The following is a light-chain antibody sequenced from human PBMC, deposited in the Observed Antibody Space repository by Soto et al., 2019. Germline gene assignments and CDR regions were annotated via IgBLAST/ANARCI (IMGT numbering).Light chain of an antibody. J-gene: IGKJ3*01. CDR2: AAY. CDR3: QPSYSTLFT. CDR1: QSISSY. V-gene: IGKV1-39*01. Sequence: DIHMTQSPPSLSASVGDSVTITSRASQSISSYLNWYQQKPGKAPKLLIYAAYSLQSGVPSRFSGSGSGTDFTLTISSLQPEDFATYYCQPSYSTLFTFGPVTQVEIK.